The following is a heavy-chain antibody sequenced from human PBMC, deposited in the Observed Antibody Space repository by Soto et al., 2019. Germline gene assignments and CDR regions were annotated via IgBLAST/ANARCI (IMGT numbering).Heavy chain of an antibody. CDR2: IYPGDSDT. CDR1: GYSFTSYW. CDR3: ARHGLTGSAVPWLDYYYDGMDV. J-gene: IGHJ6*02. Sequence: GESLKISCKGSGYSFTSYWIGWVRQMPGKGLEWMGIIYPGDSDTRYSPSFQGQVTISADKSISTAYLQWSSLKASDTAMYYCARHGLTGSAVPWLDYYYDGMDVWGQGTTVTVSS. D-gene: IGHD3-10*01. V-gene: IGHV5-51*01.